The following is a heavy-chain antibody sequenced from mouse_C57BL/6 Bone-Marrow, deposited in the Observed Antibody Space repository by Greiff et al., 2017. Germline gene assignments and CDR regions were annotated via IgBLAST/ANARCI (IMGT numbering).Heavy chain of an antibody. J-gene: IGHJ3*01. CDR3: AEGYTAWFAY. CDR2: IYPRSGNT. Sequence: VQRVESGAELARPGASVKLSCKASGYTFTSYGISWVKQRTGQGLEWIGEIYPRSGNTYYNEKFKGKATLTADKSSSTAYMELRSLTSEDSAVYFCAEGYTAWFAYWGQGTLVTVSA. CDR1: GYTFTSYG. V-gene: IGHV1-81*01. D-gene: IGHD2-2*01.